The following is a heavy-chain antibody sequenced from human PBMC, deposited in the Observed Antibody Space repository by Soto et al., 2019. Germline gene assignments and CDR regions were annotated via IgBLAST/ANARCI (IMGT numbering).Heavy chain of an antibody. CDR2: INAGNGNT. D-gene: IGHD3-3*01. V-gene: IGHV1-3*01. CDR3: ARVYDFWSGRYFDY. Sequence: ASVKVSCKASGYTFTSYAMHWVRQAPGQRLGWMGWINAGNGNTKYSQKFQGRVTITRDTSASTAYMELSSLRSEDTAVYYCARVYDFWSGRYFDYWGQGTLVTVSS. J-gene: IGHJ4*02. CDR1: GYTFTSYA.